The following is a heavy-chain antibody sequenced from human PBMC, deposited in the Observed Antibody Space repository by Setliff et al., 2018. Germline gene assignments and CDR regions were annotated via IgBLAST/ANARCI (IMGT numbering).Heavy chain of an antibody. V-gene: IGHV1-18*01. Sequence: ASVKVSCKASGYTFTNYGISWVRQAPGQGLEWMGWISAYNDNTNYAQKVQGRVIMTTDTSTSTAYMELRSLTSDDTAVYYCAREGRRYYDSSGYYYDPYYYYYMDVWGKGTTVTVSS. D-gene: IGHD3-22*01. J-gene: IGHJ6*03. CDR2: ISAYNDNT. CDR1: GYTFTNYG. CDR3: AREGRRYYDSSGYYYDPYYYYYMDV.